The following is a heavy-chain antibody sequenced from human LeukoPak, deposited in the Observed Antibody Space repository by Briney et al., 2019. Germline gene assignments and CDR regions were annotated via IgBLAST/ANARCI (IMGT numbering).Heavy chain of an antibody. D-gene: IGHD2-2*01. CDR2: INRGGSRT. V-gene: IGHV3-74*01. CDR3: VSFYETN. Sequence: GGSLRLSCAASGFTFSNHWMHWVRQAPGKGLMWVSRINRGGSRTDYADSVKGRFTISKDNAKNTVYLQMNNLRTEDTAVYYCVSFYETNWGRGTLVTVSS. CDR1: GFTFSNHW. J-gene: IGHJ4*02.